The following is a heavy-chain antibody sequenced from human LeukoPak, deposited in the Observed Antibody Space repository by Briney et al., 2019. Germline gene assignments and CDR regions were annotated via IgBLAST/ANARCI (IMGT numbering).Heavy chain of an antibody. CDR3: ARDTLLFLWIAELDY. CDR2: ISAYNGKT. Sequence: VKVSCKASGYTFTSYGISWVRQAPGQGLEWMGWISAYNGKTNYAQKLQGRVTMTTDTSTSTAYMELRSLRSDDTAVYYCARDTLLFLWIAELDYWGQGTLVTVSS. D-gene: IGHD3-3*01. V-gene: IGHV1-18*01. CDR1: GYTFTSYG. J-gene: IGHJ4*02.